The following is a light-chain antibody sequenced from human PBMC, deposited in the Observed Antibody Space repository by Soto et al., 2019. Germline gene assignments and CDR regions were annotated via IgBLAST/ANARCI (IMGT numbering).Light chain of an antibody. J-gene: IGLJ1*01. Sequence: QSVPTQPASVSGSPGQSITISCTGTSSDVGGYNYVSWYQQYPGKAPKLMIYEVSNRPSGVSNRFSGSKSGNTASLTISGLQAEDEADYYCASYTRRSSYVFGTGTKLTVL. CDR2: EVS. CDR1: SSDVGGYNY. CDR3: ASYTRRSSYV. V-gene: IGLV2-14*01.